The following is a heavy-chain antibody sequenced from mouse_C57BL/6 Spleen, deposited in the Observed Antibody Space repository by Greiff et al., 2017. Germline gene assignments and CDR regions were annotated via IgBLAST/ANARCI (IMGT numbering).Heavy chain of an antibody. D-gene: IGHD4-1*01. CDR1: GYTFTSYW. CDR2: IDPSDSST. CDR3: ARVGNAMDY. V-gene: IGHV1-59*01. J-gene: IGHJ4*01. Sequence: VQLQQPGAELVRPGTSVKLSCKASGYTFTSYWMHWVKQRPGPGLEWIGVIDPSDSSTTYNQKFKGKATLTVDTSSSTAYMQLSSLTSEDSAVYYCARVGNAMDYWGQGTSVTVSS.